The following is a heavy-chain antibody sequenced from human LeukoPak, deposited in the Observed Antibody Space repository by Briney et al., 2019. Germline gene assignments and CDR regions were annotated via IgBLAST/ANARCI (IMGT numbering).Heavy chain of an antibody. Sequence: SETLSLTCAVYGGSFSGYYWSWIRQPPGKGLEWIGEINHSGSTNYNPSLKSRVTISVDTSKNQFSLKLSSVTAADTAVYYCARADTYYYDSSGFVAFDIWGQGTMVTVSS. V-gene: IGHV4-34*01. CDR3: ARADTYYYDSSGFVAFDI. CDR2: INHSGST. CDR1: GGSFSGYY. J-gene: IGHJ3*02. D-gene: IGHD3-22*01.